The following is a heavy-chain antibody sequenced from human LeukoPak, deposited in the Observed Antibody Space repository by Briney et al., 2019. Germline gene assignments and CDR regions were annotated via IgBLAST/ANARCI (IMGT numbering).Heavy chain of an antibody. J-gene: IGHJ6*03. CDR1: GDSISSYY. Sequence: SETLSLTCTVSGDSISSYYWRWIRQPAGKGLEWIGRLYTSGVTNYHPSLKSRVTMSVDTSKNQFSLKLSSVTAAATAVYYCARATGGSGSSYYYYYMDVWGKGTTVTVSS. CDR3: ARATGGSGSSYYYYYMDV. D-gene: IGHD3-10*01. V-gene: IGHV4-4*07. CDR2: LYTSGVT.